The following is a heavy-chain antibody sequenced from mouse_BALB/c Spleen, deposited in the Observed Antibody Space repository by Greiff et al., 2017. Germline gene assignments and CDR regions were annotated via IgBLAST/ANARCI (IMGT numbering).Heavy chain of an antibody. CDR1: GFNIKDTY. CDR3: ARSRAPGYAMDY. J-gene: IGHJ4*01. Sequence: EVQLQQSGAELVKPGASVKLSCTASGFNIKDTYMHWVKQRPEQGLEWIGRIDPANGNTKYDPKFQGKATITADTSSNTAYLQLSSLTSEDTAVYYCARSRAPGYAMDYWGQGTSVTVSS. V-gene: IGHV14-3*02. D-gene: IGHD3-3*01. CDR2: IDPANGNT.